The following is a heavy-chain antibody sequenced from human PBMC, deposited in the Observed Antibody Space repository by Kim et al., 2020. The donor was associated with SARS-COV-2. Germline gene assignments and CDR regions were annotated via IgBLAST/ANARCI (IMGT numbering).Heavy chain of an antibody. CDR1: GFTLSNSD. CDR2: ISDTGVGT. CDR3: AKNIMGPWFDP. D-gene: IGHD5-12*01. J-gene: IGHJ5*02. Sequence: GGSLRLSCAASGFTLSNSDMSWVRQAPGKGLEWVSGISDTGVGTYYASSVRGRFTISRDTSKNTLYLQMNILRPEDTAIYYCAKNIMGPWFDPWGLGTL. V-gene: IGHV3-23*01.